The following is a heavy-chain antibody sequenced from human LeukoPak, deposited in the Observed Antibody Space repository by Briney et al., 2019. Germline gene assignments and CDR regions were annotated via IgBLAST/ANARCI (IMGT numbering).Heavy chain of an antibody. D-gene: IGHD4-23*01. CDR1: GFTLSSYA. V-gene: IGHV3-23*01. CDR3: AKALYGGNSEGTPVDY. J-gene: IGHJ4*02. Sequence: GGSLRLSCAASGFTLSSYAMSWVRQAPGKGVEWVSAIGGSGGSTYYADSVKGRFTISRDNSKNTLYLQMNSLRAEDTAVYYCAKALYGGNSEGTPVDYWGQGTLVTVSS. CDR2: IGGSGGST.